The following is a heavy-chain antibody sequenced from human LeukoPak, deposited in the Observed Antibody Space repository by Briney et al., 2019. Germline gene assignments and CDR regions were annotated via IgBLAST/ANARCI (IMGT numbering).Heavy chain of an antibody. CDR1: GFIFSSLW. CDR2: INGDGSTT. J-gene: IGHJ4*02. CDR3: VRGGYGSIDY. Sequence: PGGSLRLSCEASGFIFSSLWMHWVRQAPGNGLVWVSYINGDGSTTSYADSVQGRFTISRDNAKNTLYLQLNSLRAEDTAVYYCVRGGYGSIDYWGQGTLVTVSS. D-gene: IGHD4-17*01. V-gene: IGHV3-74*01.